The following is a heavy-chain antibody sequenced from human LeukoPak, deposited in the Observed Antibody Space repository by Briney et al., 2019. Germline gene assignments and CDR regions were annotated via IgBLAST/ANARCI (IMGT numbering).Heavy chain of an antibody. Sequence: SQTLSLTCTVSGGSISSGSYYWSWIRQPAGKGLEWIGRIYTSGSTNYNPSLKSPVTISVDTSKNQFSLKLSSVTAADTAVYYCARDDCSSTSCYTWWGQGTLVTVSS. CDR2: IYTSGST. D-gene: IGHD2-2*02. CDR1: GGSISSGSYY. J-gene: IGHJ4*02. CDR3: ARDDCSSTSCYTW. V-gene: IGHV4-61*02.